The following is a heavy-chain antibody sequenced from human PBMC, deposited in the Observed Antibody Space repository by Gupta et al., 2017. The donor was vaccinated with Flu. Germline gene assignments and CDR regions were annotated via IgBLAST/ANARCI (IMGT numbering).Heavy chain of an antibody. V-gene: IGHV3-23*01. CDR1: GFTFSSYA. Sequence: EVQLLESGGGLVQPGGSLRLSCAASGFTFSSYAVNWVRQAPGKGLEWVSAMSGSSGSTYYADSVKGRFTISRDYSKNTAYLQMNSLRAEDTAVYYCAKPPYYDRSGYHLPHYWYFDLWGRGTLVTVSS. CDR2: MSGSSGST. J-gene: IGHJ2*01. CDR3: AKPPYYDRSGYHLPHYWYFDL. D-gene: IGHD3-22*01.